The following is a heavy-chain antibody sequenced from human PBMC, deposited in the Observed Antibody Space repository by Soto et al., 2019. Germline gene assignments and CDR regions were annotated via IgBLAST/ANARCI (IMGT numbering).Heavy chain of an antibody. CDR1: GFTFSDFA. CDR2: ISGSGDTI. Sequence: EVQVLESGGGLVQPGGSLRLSCVASGFTFSDFAMSWVRQAPGKGLEWVSSISGSGDTIYYTDSVKGRFTISRDTSNNTLYLQMHSLRADDTAEYFCAKLRGDGWHFHYWGQGTLVAVSS. V-gene: IGHV3-23*01. D-gene: IGHD6-19*01. J-gene: IGHJ4*02. CDR3: AKLRGDGWHFHY.